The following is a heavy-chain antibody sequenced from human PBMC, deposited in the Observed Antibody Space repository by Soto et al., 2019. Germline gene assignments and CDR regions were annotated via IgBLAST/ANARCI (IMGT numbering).Heavy chain of an antibody. CDR2: INGRSNYV. CDR3: AREDGVVGSSSAFDH. CDR1: GFTFSTYT. D-gene: IGHD1-26*01. Sequence: EVQVVESGGGLVKPGGFLRLSCVFSGFTFSTYTMNWVRQAPGKGLEWVSSINGRSNYVYYADSVKGRFTISRDNAKNSLYLQMNRLRAEDTAIYYCAREDGVVGSSSAFDHWGLGTLVTVSS. V-gene: IGHV3-21*01. J-gene: IGHJ4*02.